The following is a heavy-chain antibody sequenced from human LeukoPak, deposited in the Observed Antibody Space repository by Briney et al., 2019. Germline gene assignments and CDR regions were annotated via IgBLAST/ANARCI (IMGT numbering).Heavy chain of an antibody. CDR1: GYTFTGYY. Sequence: ASVKVSCKASGYTFTGYYIHWVRQAPGQGLEWMGRIIPILGIANYAQKFQGRVTITADKSTSTAYMELSSLRSEDTAVYYCATAGLNAGLQFSFNWFDPWGQGTLITVSS. V-gene: IGHV1-69*02. CDR2: IIPILGIA. D-gene: IGHD5-24*01. CDR3: ATAGLNAGLQFSFNWFDP. J-gene: IGHJ5*02.